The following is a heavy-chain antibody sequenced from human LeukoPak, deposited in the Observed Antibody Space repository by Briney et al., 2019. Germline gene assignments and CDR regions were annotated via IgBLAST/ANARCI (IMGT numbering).Heavy chain of an antibody. D-gene: IGHD5-18*01. CDR1: GGSITNYY. CDR2: IYYSGNT. J-gene: IGHJ4*02. V-gene: IGHV4-59*01. Sequence: SETLSLTCTVSGGSITNYYWSWIRQPPGKGLEYVGYIYYSGNTNYNPSLNSRVTISVDTSKKQFSLKLDSVTAADTAVYYCARGPGSPSGDNYGRPLDYWGQGTLVTVSS. CDR3: ARGPGSPSGDNYGRPLDY.